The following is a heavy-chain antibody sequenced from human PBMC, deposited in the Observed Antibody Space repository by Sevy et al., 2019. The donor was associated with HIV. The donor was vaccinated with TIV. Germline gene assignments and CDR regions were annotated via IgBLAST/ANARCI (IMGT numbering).Heavy chain of an antibody. V-gene: IGHV3-30*18. D-gene: IGHD3-10*02. CDR1: GFTFSSYG. CDR3: AKDRRLFGEVLGDAFDI. J-gene: IGHJ3*02. CDR2: ISYDGSNK. Sequence: GGSLRLSCAASGFTFSSYGMHWVRQAPGKGLEWVAVISYDGSNKYYADSVKGRSTISRDNSKNTLYLQMNSLRAEDTAVYYCAKDRRLFGEVLGDAFDIWGQGTMVTVSS.